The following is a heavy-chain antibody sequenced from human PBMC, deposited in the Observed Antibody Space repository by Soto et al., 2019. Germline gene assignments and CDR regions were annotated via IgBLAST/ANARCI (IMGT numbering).Heavy chain of an antibody. Sequence: QVQLVQSRGEVKKPGASVKVSCKTSGYSFTTYGISWVLQAPGQGLEWMGWISGYNGNTNYAQKLQGRVTMTTDTSTSTAYMELSSLRSDDTAVYYCAREGPAPYYYYGMDVWGQGSTVTVSS. CDR2: ISGYNGNT. CDR1: GYSFTTYG. V-gene: IGHV1-18*01. J-gene: IGHJ6*02. CDR3: AREGPAPYYYYGMDV.